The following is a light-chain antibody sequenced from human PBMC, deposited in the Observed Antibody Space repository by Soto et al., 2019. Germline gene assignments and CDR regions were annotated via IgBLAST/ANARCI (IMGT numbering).Light chain of an antibody. CDR3: QQYNSWPQT. V-gene: IGKV3-15*01. CDR1: QSVSTN. CDR2: GAS. Sequence: EIVMTQSPATLSVSPGESATLSCRASQSVSTNVAWYQQKPGQAPRLLIFGASTRATNIPARFSGSGSGTDFTVTISSLQSEDFAVYYCQQYNSWPQTFGQGTKVDI. J-gene: IGKJ1*01.